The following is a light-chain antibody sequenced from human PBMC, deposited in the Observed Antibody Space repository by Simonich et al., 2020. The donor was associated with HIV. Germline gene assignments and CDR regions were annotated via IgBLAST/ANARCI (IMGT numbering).Light chain of an antibody. V-gene: IGKV2-29*02. CDR3: MQGIHFPYT. CDR1: QSLLHSDGRTY. J-gene: IGKJ2*01. CDR2: ELS. Sequence: EIVMTQTALSLSVTPGQPASISCRSSQSLLHSDGRTYLYWYRQKPGQSPKLLIYELSSRFSGVPDRFSGSGSGTDFTLQISRVEAEDVGVYYCMQGIHFPYTFGQGTKVEIK.